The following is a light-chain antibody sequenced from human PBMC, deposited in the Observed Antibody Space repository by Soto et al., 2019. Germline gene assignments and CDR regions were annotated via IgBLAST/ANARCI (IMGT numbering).Light chain of an antibody. J-gene: IGLJ2*01. CDR3: QSYDSSLSGVV. Sequence: QSVLTQPPSVSGAPGQRVTISCTGSSSNIGAGYDVHWYQQLPGTAPKLLIYGNSNRPSGVPDRFSGPKSGTSASLAITGLQAEDEADYYSQSYDSSLSGVVFGGGTKLTVL. CDR1: SSNIGAGYD. V-gene: IGLV1-40*01. CDR2: GNS.